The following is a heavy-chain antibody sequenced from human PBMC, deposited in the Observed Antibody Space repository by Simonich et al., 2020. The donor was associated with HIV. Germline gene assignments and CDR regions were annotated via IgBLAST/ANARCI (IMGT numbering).Heavy chain of an antibody. CDR1: GVSFSTYY. Sequence: QVLLQESGPGLVKPSETLSLTCSVSGVSFSTYYWSWIRQPPGKGLELIGYIYYSGTTNSNPTLKSRVTISVDTSKKQFSLKLSSVTAADTAVYYCARQPRIAAAGGGWFDPWGQGTLVTVSS. V-gene: IGHV4-59*08. CDR2: IYYSGTT. D-gene: IGHD6-13*01. J-gene: IGHJ5*02. CDR3: ARQPRIAAAGGGWFDP.